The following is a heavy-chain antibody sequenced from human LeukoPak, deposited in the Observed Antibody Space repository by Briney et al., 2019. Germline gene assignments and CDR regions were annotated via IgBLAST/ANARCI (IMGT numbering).Heavy chain of an antibody. CDR1: GGTFSSYA. CDR3: ARDGSGTLARFDY. CDR2: IIPILGIA. D-gene: IGHD3-10*01. Sequence: PGASVKVSCKASGGTFSSYAISWVRQAPGQGLEWMGRIIPILGIANYAQKFQGRVTITADKSTSTAYMELSSLRSEDTAVYYCARDGSGTLARFDYWGQGTLVTVSS. V-gene: IGHV1-69*04. J-gene: IGHJ4*02.